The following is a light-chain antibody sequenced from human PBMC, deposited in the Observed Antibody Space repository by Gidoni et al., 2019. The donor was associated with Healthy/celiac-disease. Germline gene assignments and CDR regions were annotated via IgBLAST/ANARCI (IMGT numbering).Light chain of an antibody. CDR1: SSDVGSYNL. J-gene: IGLJ3*02. Sequence: QPALTQPASVSGLPGQSVTISCTGTSSDVGSYNLVSWYQQHPGKAPKLMIYEVSKRPSGVSNRFSGSKSGNTASLTISGLQAEDEADYYCCSYAGSSKVFGGGTKLTVL. V-gene: IGLV2-23*02. CDR2: EVS. CDR3: CSYAGSSKV.